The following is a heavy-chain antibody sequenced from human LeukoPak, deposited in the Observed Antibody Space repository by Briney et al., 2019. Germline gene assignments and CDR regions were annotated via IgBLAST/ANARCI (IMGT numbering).Heavy chain of an antibody. CDR3: AGTTAFYGSGWRDFDY. J-gene: IGHJ4*02. Sequence: SETLSLTCAVYGGSFSGYYWSWIRQPPGKGLEWIGEINHSGSTNYNPSLKSRVTISVDTSKNQFSLKLSSVTAADTAVYYCAGTTAFYGSGWRDFDYWGQGTLVTVSS. V-gene: IGHV4-34*01. CDR2: INHSGST. D-gene: IGHD6-19*01. CDR1: GGSFSGYY.